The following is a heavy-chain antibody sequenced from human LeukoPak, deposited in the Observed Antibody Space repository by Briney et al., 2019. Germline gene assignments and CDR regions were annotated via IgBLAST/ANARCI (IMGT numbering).Heavy chain of an antibody. CDR3: ARVGSYSFDY. CDR1: GGSISSYY. V-gene: IGHV4-59*01. Sequence: SETLSLTCSVSGGSISSYYWNWIRQPPGKGLEWIGYIYYSGITRYNPSLKSRLTISVDTSRNQFSLKLTSVTAADTAVYYCARVGSYSFDYWGRGTLVTVSA. D-gene: IGHD6-13*01. J-gene: IGHJ4*02. CDR2: IYYSGIT.